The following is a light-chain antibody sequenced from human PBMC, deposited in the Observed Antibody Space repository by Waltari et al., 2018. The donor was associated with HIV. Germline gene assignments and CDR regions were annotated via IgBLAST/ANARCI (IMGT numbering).Light chain of an antibody. CDR2: GTS. CDR1: QTINNN. CDR3: QQYNNWPWT. V-gene: IGKV3-15*01. Sequence: EIVMTQSPATLSASPGERATLSCRASQTINNNLAWYHQKPGQTPRLLIYGTSTRATGFPVRFSGSGSGTEFTLTISSLQSEDFADYYCQQYNNWPWTFGQGTKVEIK. J-gene: IGKJ1*01.